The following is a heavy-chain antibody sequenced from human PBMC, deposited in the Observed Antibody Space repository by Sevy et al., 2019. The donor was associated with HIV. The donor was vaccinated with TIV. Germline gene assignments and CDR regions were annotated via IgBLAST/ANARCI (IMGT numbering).Heavy chain of an antibody. CDR1: GFSFSSYG. Sequence: GGSLRLSCAASGFSFSSYGMHWVRQAPGKGRVWMSFIQYDGSNKDYGDSVKGRFTISRKNPKNTLYLQMNSLRVEDTAVFYCVKEGGGEGGDHWGQGTLVTVSS. J-gene: IGHJ4*02. D-gene: IGHD2-21*01. CDR2: IQYDGSNK. V-gene: IGHV3-30*02. CDR3: VKEGGGEGGDH.